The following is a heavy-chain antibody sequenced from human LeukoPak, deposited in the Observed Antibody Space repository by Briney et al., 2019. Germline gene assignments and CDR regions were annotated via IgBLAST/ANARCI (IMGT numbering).Heavy chain of an antibody. CDR1: GDSLSSYY. CDR3: ARGGYDSTGYYSIFDS. CDR2: IHYSGST. D-gene: IGHD3-22*01. Sequence: PSETLSLTCSVSGDSLSSYYWSWMRRPPGEGLEWIGHIHYSGSTNYNPSLKSRVSMSVDTSKNHFSLKLSSVTAADTAVYYCARGGYDSTGYYSIFDSWGQGTLVTVSS. J-gene: IGHJ4*02. V-gene: IGHV4-59*01.